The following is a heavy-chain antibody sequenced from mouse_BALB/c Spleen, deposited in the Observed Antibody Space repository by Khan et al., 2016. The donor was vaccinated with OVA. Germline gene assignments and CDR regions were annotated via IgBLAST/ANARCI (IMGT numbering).Heavy chain of an antibody. V-gene: IGHV9-3-1*01. CDR2: INTSTGEP. D-gene: IGHD2-14*01. J-gene: IGHJ4*01. Sequence: QIQLVQSGPELKKPGETVKISCTASGYTFTNYGMNWVRQAPGKGLKWMGWINTSTGEPTYADDFRGRFAFSLETSASTAYLQINNLKDEDTATYFCARVGYSGTMDYWGQGTSVTVSS. CDR1: GYTFTNYG. CDR3: ARVGYSGTMDY.